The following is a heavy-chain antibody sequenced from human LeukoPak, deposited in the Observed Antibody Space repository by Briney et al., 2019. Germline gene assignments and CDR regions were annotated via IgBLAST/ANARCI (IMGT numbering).Heavy chain of an antibody. Sequence: GGSLRLSCEASGFSFSTSGVHWVRQAPGKGLEWMAVISKDGRKNHYADSVKGRFTISRDNSKSTLFLQMNSLRPEDTAIYYCARDLLNYGSAYYDVGIFDSWGQGALVTVSS. CDR2: ISKDGRKN. V-gene: IGHV3-30*04. J-gene: IGHJ4*02. D-gene: IGHD3-10*01. CDR3: ARDLLNYGSAYYDVGIFDS. CDR1: GFSFSTSG.